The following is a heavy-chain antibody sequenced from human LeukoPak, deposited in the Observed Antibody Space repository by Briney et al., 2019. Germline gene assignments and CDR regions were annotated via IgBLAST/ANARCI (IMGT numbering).Heavy chain of an antibody. CDR3: TRFVAMRRQLVLDWLDP. D-gene: IGHD6-13*01. V-gene: IGHV1-18*01. CDR1: GYTFTTFG. Sequence: ASVKVSCKASGYTFTTFGISWVRQAPGQGLEWMGWISTYNGNTNYAQKLQGRVTMTTDTSTSTAYMELRSLRSDDPAVYFCTRFVAMRRQLVLDWLDPWGQGTLVTVSS. J-gene: IGHJ5*02. CDR2: ISTYNGNT.